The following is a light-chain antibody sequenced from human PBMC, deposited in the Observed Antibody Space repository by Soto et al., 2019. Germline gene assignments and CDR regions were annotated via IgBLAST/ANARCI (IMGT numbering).Light chain of an antibody. V-gene: IGKV1-5*03. Sequence: DIQMTQSPSTLSASVGDRVTITCRASQSIGDSLAWYQQKPGKAPRLLIYKASTLEIGVPSRFSGSGAGTEFTLTSSSLQHDDFATYYYQHYNSYSQAFGQGTKVDIK. CDR2: KAS. J-gene: IGKJ1*01. CDR1: QSIGDS. CDR3: QHYNSYSQA.